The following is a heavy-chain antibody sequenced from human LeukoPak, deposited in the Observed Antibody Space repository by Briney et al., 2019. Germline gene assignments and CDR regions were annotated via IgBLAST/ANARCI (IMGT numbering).Heavy chain of an antibody. CDR1: GFTFSSYS. CDR3: AREGAGVVPYGPNAFDI. D-gene: IGHD3-3*01. CDR2: ISSSSSTI. Sequence: PGGSLRLSCAASGFTFSSYSMNWVRQAPGKGLEWVSYISSSSSTIYYADSVKGRFTISRDNAKNSLYLQMNSLRAEDTAVYYCAREGAGVVPYGPNAFDIWGQGTMVTVSS. J-gene: IGHJ3*02. V-gene: IGHV3-48*01.